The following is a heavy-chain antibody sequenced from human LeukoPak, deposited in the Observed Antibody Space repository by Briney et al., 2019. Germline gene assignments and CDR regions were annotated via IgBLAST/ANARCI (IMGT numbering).Heavy chain of an antibody. CDR2: INSDGSST. Sequence: SGGSLRLSCAASGFTSSSYWMHWVRQAPGKGLVWVSRINSDGSSTSYADSVKDRFTISRDNAKNTLYLQMNSLRAEDTAVYYCTRAQWELPFDLWGRGTLVTVSS. CDR3: TRAQWELPFDL. D-gene: IGHD1-26*01. V-gene: IGHV3-74*01. J-gene: IGHJ2*01. CDR1: GFTSSSYW.